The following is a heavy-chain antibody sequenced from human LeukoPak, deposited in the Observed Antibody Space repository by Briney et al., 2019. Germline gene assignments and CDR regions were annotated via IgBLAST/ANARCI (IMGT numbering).Heavy chain of an antibody. CDR3: ARGPGEQWLLPIDY. CDR2: IYHSGST. J-gene: IGHJ4*02. V-gene: IGHV4-30-2*01. CDR1: GGSISSGGYS. D-gene: IGHD6-19*01. Sequence: SQTLSLTCAVSGGSISSGGYSWSWIRQPPGRGLEWIGYIYHSGSTYYNPSLKSRVTISVDTSKNQFSLKLSSVTAADTAVYYCARGPGEQWLLPIDYWGQGTLVTVSS.